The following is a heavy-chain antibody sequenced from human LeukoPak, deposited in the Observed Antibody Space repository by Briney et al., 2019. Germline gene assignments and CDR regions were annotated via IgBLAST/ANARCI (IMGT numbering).Heavy chain of an antibody. Sequence: PSETLSLTCTVSGGSISSGYYWGWIRQPPGKGLEWIGSIYHSGSTYYNPSLKSRVTISVDTSKNQFSLKLSSVTAADTAVYYCARVGWLQFLDYWGQGTLVTVSS. CDR1: GGSISSGYY. D-gene: IGHD5-24*01. J-gene: IGHJ4*02. V-gene: IGHV4-38-2*02. CDR2: IYHSGST. CDR3: ARVGWLQFLDY.